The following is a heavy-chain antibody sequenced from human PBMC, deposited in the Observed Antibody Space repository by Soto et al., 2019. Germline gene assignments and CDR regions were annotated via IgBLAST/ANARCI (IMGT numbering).Heavy chain of an antibody. J-gene: IGHJ4*02. Sequence: SGPTLVNPTQTLTLTCTFSGFSLSTGGVGETWIRQPPGKALEWLAVIYWNDDKRYNPSLESRLTSTKDTSKNQIVLIMTNMDPLDTATYYCAHKRSGRSSGFDYWGQGALVTVSS. D-gene: IGHD6-19*01. CDR3: AHKRSGRSSGFDY. V-gene: IGHV2-5*01. CDR1: GFSLSTGGVG. CDR2: IYWNDDK.